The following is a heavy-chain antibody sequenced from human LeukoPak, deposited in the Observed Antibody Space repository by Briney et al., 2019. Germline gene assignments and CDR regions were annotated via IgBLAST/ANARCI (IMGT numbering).Heavy chain of an antibody. D-gene: IGHD1-1*01. CDR3: TRNRGTDY. CDR2: IKEDGSEK. Sequence: GGSLRLSCAASGFTFSNYWMNWVRQAPGKGLEWVANIKEDGSEKIYVDSVKGRFTISRDNSKNSLYLQIDNLRAEDTAVYYCTRNRGTDYWGRGTLVTVSS. CDR1: GFTFSNYW. V-gene: IGHV3-7*01. J-gene: IGHJ4*02.